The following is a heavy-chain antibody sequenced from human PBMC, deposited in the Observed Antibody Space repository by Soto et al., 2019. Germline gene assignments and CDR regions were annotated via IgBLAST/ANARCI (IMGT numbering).Heavy chain of an antibody. CDR3: ARGSSGVMSH. CDR1: GGTFSTYV. J-gene: IGHJ4*02. V-gene: IGHV1-69*01. Sequence: QVRLVQSGAEVKKPGSSANVSCKASGGTFSTYVITWVRQAPGQGLEWMGGIIPFFGTINYAQKFQGRVTITADESTTTAYMELSSLRSEDTAMYYCARGSSGVMSHWGQGTLVTVPS. D-gene: IGHD6-19*01. CDR2: IIPFFGTI.